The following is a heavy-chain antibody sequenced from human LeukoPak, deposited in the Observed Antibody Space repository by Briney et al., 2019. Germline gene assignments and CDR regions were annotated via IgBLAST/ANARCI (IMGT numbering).Heavy chain of an antibody. CDR1: GGSISSDSYY. Sequence: SETLSLTCTVSGGSISSDSYYWGWTRRPPGNGLELIGTVFYSGTTYYNPSLRRRLTISVDTSKNQFSLRLTSVTAADTTVYYCARLAAIRGVVFIDYWGQGALVTVSS. CDR2: VFYSGTT. V-gene: IGHV4-39*01. CDR3: ARLAAIRGVVFIDY. J-gene: IGHJ4*02. D-gene: IGHD3-10*01.